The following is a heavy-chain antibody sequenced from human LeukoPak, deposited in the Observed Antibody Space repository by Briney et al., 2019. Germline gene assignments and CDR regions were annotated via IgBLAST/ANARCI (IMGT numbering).Heavy chain of an antibody. CDR1: GFTFRNYA. CDR2: ISVSGGST. Sequence: GGCLRLSCAAPGFTFRNYAMSWVRQAPGKGLEWVSVISVSGGSTYYADSVKGRFTISRDNPKNTLYLQMNSLRAEDTAVYYCAKVGERGYSYGIDYWGQGTLVTVSS. V-gene: IGHV3-23*01. CDR3: AKVGERGYSYGIDY. D-gene: IGHD5-18*01. J-gene: IGHJ4*02.